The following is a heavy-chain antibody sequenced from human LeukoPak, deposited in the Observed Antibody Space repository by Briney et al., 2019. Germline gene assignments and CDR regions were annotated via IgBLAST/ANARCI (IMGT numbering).Heavy chain of an antibody. CDR3: AKFQGSPGYSSSWSDNWFDP. J-gene: IGHJ5*02. Sequence: PGGYLGLSCAASGFTFSSYAMSWVRQAPGKGLEWVSAISGSGGSTYYADSVKGRFTISRDNSKNTLYLQMNSLRAEDTAVYYCAKFQGSPGYSSSWSDNWFDPWGQGTLVTVSS. D-gene: IGHD6-13*01. CDR1: GFTFSSYA. CDR2: ISGSGGST. V-gene: IGHV3-23*01.